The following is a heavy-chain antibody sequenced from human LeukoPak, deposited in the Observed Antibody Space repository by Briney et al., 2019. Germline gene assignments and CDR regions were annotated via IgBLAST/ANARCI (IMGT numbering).Heavy chain of an antibody. J-gene: IGHJ5*02. Sequence: GGSLRLSCAASGFTFSSYAMSWVRQAPGKGLEWVSAISGSGGSTYYADSVKGRFTISRDNSKNTLYLQMNSLRAEDTAVYYCAKGGYCSGGSCYVSQEWFDHWGQGTLVTVSS. D-gene: IGHD2-15*01. CDR1: GFTFSSYA. CDR3: AKGGYCSGGSCYVSQEWFDH. V-gene: IGHV3-23*01. CDR2: ISGSGGST.